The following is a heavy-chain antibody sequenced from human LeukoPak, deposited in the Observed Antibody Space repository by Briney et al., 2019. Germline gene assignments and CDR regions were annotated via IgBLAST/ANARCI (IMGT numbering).Heavy chain of an antibody. CDR2: IYYSGST. J-gene: IGHJ4*02. Sequence: SETLSLTCTVSGGSIRSYYWSWIRQPPGKGLEWIGYIYYSGSTNYNPSLKSRVTISVDTSKNQFSLKLSSVTAADTAVYYCARGLSWSGWFDYWGQGTLVTVSS. CDR1: GGSIRSYY. D-gene: IGHD6-19*01. CDR3: ARGLSWSGWFDY. V-gene: IGHV4-59*01.